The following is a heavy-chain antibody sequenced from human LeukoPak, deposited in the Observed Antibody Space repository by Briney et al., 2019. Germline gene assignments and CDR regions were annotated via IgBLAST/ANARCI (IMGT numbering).Heavy chain of an antibody. CDR1: GGSISSYY. J-gene: IGHJ4*02. D-gene: IGHD6-13*01. CDR3: ARLYSSSLGRVFDY. V-gene: IGHV4-59*01. CDR2: IYYSGST. Sequence: PSETLSLTCTVSGGSISSYYWSWIRQPPGKGLEWIGYIYYSGSTNYSPSLKSRVAISVDTSKNQFSLKLSSVTAADTAVYYCARLYSSSLGRVFDYWGQGTLVTVSS.